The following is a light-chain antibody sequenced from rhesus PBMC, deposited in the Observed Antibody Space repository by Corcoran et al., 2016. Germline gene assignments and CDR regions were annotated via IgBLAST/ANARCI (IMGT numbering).Light chain of an antibody. V-gene: IGKV1-69*01. J-gene: IGKJ2*01. CDR1: QGISNW. Sequence: DIQMTQSPSSLSASVGDRVTITCRASQGISNWLVWYQQKPGKAPKLLNYRTSNLETGVPSRFSGSGSGTDFTLTISSMQPEDIATYFCKQHDNSPYSVGQGTKVEIK. CDR3: KQHDNSPYS. CDR2: RTS.